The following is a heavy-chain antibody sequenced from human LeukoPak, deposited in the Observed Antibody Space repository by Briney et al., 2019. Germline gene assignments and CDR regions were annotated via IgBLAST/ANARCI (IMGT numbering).Heavy chain of an antibody. CDR2: INHSGST. CDR1: GGSFSGYY. D-gene: IGHD3-10*01. V-gene: IGHV4-34*01. CDR3: ARGASGDY. J-gene: IGHJ4*02. Sequence: PSETLSLTCAVYGGSFSGYYWSWIRQPPGKGLEWIGEINHSGSTNYNPSLKSRVTISVDTSKNQFSLKLSSVPPADTAVYYCARGASGDYWGQGTLVTVSS.